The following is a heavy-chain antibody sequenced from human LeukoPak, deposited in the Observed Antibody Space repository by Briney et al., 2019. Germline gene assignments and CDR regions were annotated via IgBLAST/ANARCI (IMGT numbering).Heavy chain of an antibody. CDR1: GLTVSSNY. J-gene: IGHJ4*02. V-gene: IGHV3-53*01. Sequence: GGSLRPSCAASGLTVSSNYMSWVRQAPGKGLEWVSVIYSGGSTYYADSVKGRFTISRDNSKNTLYLQMNSLRAEDTAVYYCARAQWGVYFDYWGQGTLVTVSS. CDR3: ARAQWGVYFDY. CDR2: IYSGGST. D-gene: IGHD2-8*01.